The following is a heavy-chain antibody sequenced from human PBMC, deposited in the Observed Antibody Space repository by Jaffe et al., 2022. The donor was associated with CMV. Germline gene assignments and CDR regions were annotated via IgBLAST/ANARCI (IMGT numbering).Heavy chain of an antibody. D-gene: IGHD2-8*01. CDR1: GFTFSSYS. Sequence: EVQLVESGGGLVKPGGSLRLSCAASGFTFSSYSMNWVRQAPGKGLEWVSSISSSSSYIYYADSVKGRFTISRDNAKNSLYLQMNSLRAEDTAVYYCARDFCSTNGVCYAWGLDYWGQGTLVTVSS. CDR2: ISSSSSYI. J-gene: IGHJ4*02. CDR3: ARDFCSTNGVCYAWGLDY. V-gene: IGHV3-21*01.